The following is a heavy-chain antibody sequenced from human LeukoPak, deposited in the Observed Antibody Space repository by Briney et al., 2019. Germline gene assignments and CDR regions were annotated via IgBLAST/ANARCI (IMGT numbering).Heavy chain of an antibody. V-gene: IGHV3-30*03. CDR3: ARDEQWLGFDY. Sequence: GGSLRLSCAASGFTFSSYGMHWVRQAPGKGLEWVAVMSNDGSNKYYADSVKGRFTVSRDNSKNTLYLQMNSLRAEDTAVYYCARDEQWLGFDYWGQGTLVTVSS. J-gene: IGHJ4*02. CDR2: MSNDGSNK. D-gene: IGHD6-19*01. CDR1: GFTFSSYG.